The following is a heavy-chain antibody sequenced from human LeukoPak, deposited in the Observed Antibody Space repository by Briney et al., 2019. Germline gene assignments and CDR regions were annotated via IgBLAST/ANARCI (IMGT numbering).Heavy chain of an antibody. CDR1: GFTFSSYG. J-gene: IGHJ5*02. CDR3: AKDTLLDYGSGSLNWFDP. CDR2: ISYDGIKK. D-gene: IGHD3-10*01. V-gene: IGHV3-30*18. Sequence: GGSLRLSCAASGFTFSSYGIHWVRQAPGKGLEWVAVISYDGIKKFYADSVKGRFTISRDNSKNTLYLQMNSLRAEDTAVYYCAKDTLLDYGSGSLNWFDPWGQGTLVTVSS.